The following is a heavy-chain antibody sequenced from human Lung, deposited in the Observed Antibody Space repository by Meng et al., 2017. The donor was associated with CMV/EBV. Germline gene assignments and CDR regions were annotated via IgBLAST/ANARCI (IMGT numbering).Heavy chain of an antibody. CDR1: GLTVSSKY. Sequence: GGSXRLSCAASGLTVSSKYMSWVRQAPGKGLEWVSVIYSNNNTYYADSVKVRFTISRDNSKNTLYFQMNSLRAEETAVYYCARVVGLHFDYWGQGTLVTVSS. CDR3: ARVVGLHFDY. CDR2: IYSNNNT. V-gene: IGHV3-53*01. J-gene: IGHJ4*02. D-gene: IGHD1-26*01.